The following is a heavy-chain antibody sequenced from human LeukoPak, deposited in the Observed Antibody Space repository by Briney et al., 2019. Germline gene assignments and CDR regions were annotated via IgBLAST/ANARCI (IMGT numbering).Heavy chain of an antibody. D-gene: IGHD5-18*01. CDR3: TTIKRGNIFGYFDF. CDR2: VFDSGRT. V-gene: IGHV4-59*11. CDR1: GGSMATHD. J-gene: IGHJ4*02. Sequence: SSETRSLTRTVTGGSMATHDCNSIRQTQGKELEWIGYVFDSGRTKENPSLKSRVTLSADTSKNQLSLRLSSVTAADTAVYYCTTIKRGNIFGYFDFWGQGILVTVSS.